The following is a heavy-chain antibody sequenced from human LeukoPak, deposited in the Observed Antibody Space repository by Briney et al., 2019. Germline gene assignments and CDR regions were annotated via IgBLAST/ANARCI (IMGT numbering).Heavy chain of an antibody. CDR3: ASQPELGLFDY. CDR2: IYYSGST. Sequence: SETLSLTCTVSGGSISSSNYYWGWIRQPPGKGLEWIGSIYYSGSTYYNPSLKRRVTISVDTSKNEFSLKLSSVTAADTAVYYCASQPELGLFDYWGQGTLVTVSS. CDR1: GGSISSSNYY. D-gene: IGHD7-27*01. V-gene: IGHV4-39*07. J-gene: IGHJ4*02.